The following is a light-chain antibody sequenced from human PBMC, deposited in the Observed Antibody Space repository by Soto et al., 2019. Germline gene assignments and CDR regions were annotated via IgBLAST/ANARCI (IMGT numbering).Light chain of an antibody. Sequence: QSVLTQPASVSGSPGQSITISCTGTSSDVGNYKYVSWYQQHPGKAPKLMIYDVTKRPSGVRDRFSASKSGNTASLTISGLQAEDEADYYCCSYAGSYTYVFGTGTKVTVL. CDR3: CSYAGSYTYV. V-gene: IGLV2-11*01. CDR2: DVT. J-gene: IGLJ1*01. CDR1: SSDVGNYKY.